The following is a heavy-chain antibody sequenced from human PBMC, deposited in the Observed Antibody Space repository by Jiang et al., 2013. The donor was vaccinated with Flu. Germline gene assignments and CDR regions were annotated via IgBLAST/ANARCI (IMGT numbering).Heavy chain of an antibody. V-gene: IGHV3-7*03. D-gene: IGHD5-18*01. J-gene: IGHJ2*01. CDR2: IKQDGGEK. CDR1: GFTFGRYW. CDR3: ARDAEKIQLWTWYFDL. Sequence: QLVESGGGLVQPGGSLRLSCAASGFTFGRYWMNWVRQAPGKGLEWVASIKQDGGEKYYVDSVKGRFTISRDNPKNSLYLQMNSLRAEDTAVYFCARDAEKIQLWTWYFDLWGRGTLVTVSS.